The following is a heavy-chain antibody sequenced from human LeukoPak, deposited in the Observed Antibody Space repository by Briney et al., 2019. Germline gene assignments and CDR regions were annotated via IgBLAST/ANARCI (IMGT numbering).Heavy chain of an antibody. CDR3: AINAIGGGNSGLYVY. V-gene: IGHV1-24*01. Sequence: GASVNVSCKVSGYTLTELSMHWVRQAPGKGLEWMGGFDPEDGETIYAQKFQGRVTMTEDTSTDTAYMELSSLRSEDTAVYYCAINAIGGGNSGLYVYWGQGTLVTVSS. CDR2: FDPEDGET. D-gene: IGHD4-23*01. J-gene: IGHJ4*02. CDR1: GYTLTELS.